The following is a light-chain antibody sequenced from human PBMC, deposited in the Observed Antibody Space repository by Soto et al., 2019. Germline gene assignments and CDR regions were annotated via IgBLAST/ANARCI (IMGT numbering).Light chain of an antibody. J-gene: IGKJ1*01. CDR2: GAS. Sequence: EIVLTQSPGTLSLSPGDTATLSCRASQSVSNTYLAWYQQKPGQAPRLLIYGASSRATGFPDRFSGSGSGTDFTLTISRLETEDLAVYYCQLYDSSSWTFGQGTKVDIK. V-gene: IGKV3-20*01. CDR1: QSVSNTY. CDR3: QLYDSSSWT.